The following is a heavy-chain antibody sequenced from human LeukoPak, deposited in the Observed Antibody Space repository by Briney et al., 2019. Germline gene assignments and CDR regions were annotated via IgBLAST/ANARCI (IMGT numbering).Heavy chain of an antibody. CDR1: GGSISSYY. J-gene: IGHJ4*02. V-gene: IGHV4-59*01. CDR3: ASSVGAIDYFDY. Sequence: SETLSLTCTVSGGSISSYYWSWIRQPPGKGLEWIGYIYYSGSTNYNPSLKSRVTVSVDTSKNQFSLKLSSVTAADTAVYYCASSVGAIDYFDYWGQGTLVTVSP. D-gene: IGHD1-26*01. CDR2: IYYSGST.